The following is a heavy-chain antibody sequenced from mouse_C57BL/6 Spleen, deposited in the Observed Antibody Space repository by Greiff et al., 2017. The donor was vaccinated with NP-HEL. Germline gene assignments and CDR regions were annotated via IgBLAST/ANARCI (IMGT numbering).Heavy chain of an antibody. J-gene: IGHJ2*01. CDR3: ARFYGKGYYFDY. CDR2: IDPSDSYT. V-gene: IGHV1-69*01. Sequence: VQLQQSGAELVMPGASVKLSCKASGYTFTSYWMHWVKQRPGQGLEWIGEIDPSDSYTNYNQKFKGKSTLTVDKSSSTAYMQLSSLTSEDSAVYYCARFYGKGYYFDYWGQGTTLTVSS. D-gene: IGHD2-1*01. CDR1: GYTFTSYW.